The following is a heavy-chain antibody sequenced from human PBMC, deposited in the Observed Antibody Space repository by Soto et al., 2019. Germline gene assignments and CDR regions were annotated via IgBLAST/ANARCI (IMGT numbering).Heavy chain of an antibody. CDR1: GGSISSYY. CDR3: ANSNWFDP. Sequence: SETLSLTCTVSGGSISSYYWSWIRQPPGKGLEWIGYIYYSGSTNYNPSLKSRVTISVDTSKNQFSLKLSSVTAADTAVYYCANSNWFDPWGQGTLVTVSS. J-gene: IGHJ5*02. CDR2: IYYSGST. V-gene: IGHV4-59*12.